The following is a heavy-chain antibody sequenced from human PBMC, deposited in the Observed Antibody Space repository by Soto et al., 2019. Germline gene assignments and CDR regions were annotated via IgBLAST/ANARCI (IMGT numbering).Heavy chain of an antibody. V-gene: IGHV4-39*07. CDR2: INHSGST. CDR1: GGSINSRNSY. J-gene: IGHJ5*02. CDR3: ARGRSSLFRRHNWFDP. D-gene: IGHD6-13*01. Sequence: PSETLSLTCTVSGGSINSRNSYWDWVRQPPGKGLEWIGEINHSGSTNYNPSLKSRVTISVDTSKNQFSLKLSSVTAADTAVYYCARGRSSLFRRHNWFDPWGQGTLVTVS.